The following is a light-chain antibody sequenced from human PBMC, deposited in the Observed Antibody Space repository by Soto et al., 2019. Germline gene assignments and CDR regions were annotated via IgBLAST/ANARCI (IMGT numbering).Light chain of an antibody. CDR1: QSVSSSY. CDR2: DAS. Sequence: EIVLTQPPGTLSLSPGERVTLSCRASQSVSSSYVAWYQQKPGQAPRLLIYDASSRATGIPDRFSGSGSGADFTLTISRLEPEDFAVYYCQQYGSSPITFGQGTKVDIK. J-gene: IGKJ1*01. V-gene: IGKV3-20*01. CDR3: QQYGSSPIT.